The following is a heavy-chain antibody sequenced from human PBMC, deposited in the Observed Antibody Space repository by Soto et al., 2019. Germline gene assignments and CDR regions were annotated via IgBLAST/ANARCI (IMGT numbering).Heavy chain of an antibody. CDR3: ASLKPAARGYSYGLYY. Sequence: QVQLQESGPGLVKPSQTLSLTCTVSGGSISSGGYYWSWIRQHPGKVLEWIGYIYYSGSTYYNPSLKSRVTIAVDTSKNQSSQKLSSVTAADTAVYYCASLKPAARGYSYGLYYWGQGTLVTVSS. J-gene: IGHJ4*02. D-gene: IGHD5-18*01. CDR2: IYYSGST. CDR1: GGSISSGGYY. V-gene: IGHV4-31*03.